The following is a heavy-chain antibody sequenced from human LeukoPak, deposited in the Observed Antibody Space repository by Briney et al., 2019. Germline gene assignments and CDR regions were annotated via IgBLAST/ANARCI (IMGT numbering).Heavy chain of an antibody. Sequence: PGGSLRLSCAASGFTVSRNYMSWVRQAPGKGLEWVSVIYSGGSTYYADSVKGRFTISRDNSKNTLYLQMNSLRAEDTAVYYCARGGRPLAYCGGDCYSPGEVDYWGQGTLVTVSS. CDR2: IYSGGST. V-gene: IGHV3-66*01. CDR1: GFTVSRNY. CDR3: ARGGRPLAYCGGDCYSPGEVDY. D-gene: IGHD2-21*02. J-gene: IGHJ4*02.